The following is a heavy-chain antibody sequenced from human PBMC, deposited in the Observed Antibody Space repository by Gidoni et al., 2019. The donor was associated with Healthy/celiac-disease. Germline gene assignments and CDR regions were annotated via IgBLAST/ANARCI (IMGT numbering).Heavy chain of an antibody. J-gene: IGHJ6*02. CDR3: AKDQQLAPYYYYGMDV. CDR1: GFTFSRYA. D-gene: IGHD6-13*01. CDR2: SSGSDGST. V-gene: IGHV3-23*01. Sequence: EVQLLESGGGLVQPGGSLRLSCAASGFTFSRYAMSWVRQAPGKGLESVSASSGSDGSTNYAEAVKGRFTSSRDNSKNTLYLQMNSLRAEDTAVYYCAKDQQLAPYYYYGMDVWGQGTTVTVSS.